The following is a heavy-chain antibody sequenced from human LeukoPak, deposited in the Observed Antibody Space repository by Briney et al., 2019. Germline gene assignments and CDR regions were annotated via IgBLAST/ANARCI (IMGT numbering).Heavy chain of an antibody. Sequence: GGSLRLSCAASGFTFSSYAVHWVRQAPGKGLEWVAVISYDGSNKYYADSVKGRFTISRDNSKNTLYLQMNSLRAEDTAVYYCARDLVYWGQGTLVTVSS. CDR2: ISYDGSNK. CDR1: GFTFSSYA. J-gene: IGHJ4*02. V-gene: IGHV3-30*04. CDR3: ARDLVY.